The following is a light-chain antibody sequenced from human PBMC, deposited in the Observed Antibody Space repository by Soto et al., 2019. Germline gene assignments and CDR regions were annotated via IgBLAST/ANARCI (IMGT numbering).Light chain of an antibody. Sequence: EMVMTQSPATLSVSPGERVTLSCRASRSISSNLAWYQQKPGQAPRLLIYGASTRATGIPARFSGSGSGTGFTLTINSLQSEDFAMYYCQPHNNWPVVTFGGGTRVEIK. CDR2: GAS. CDR3: QPHNNWPVVT. CDR1: RSISSN. J-gene: IGKJ4*01. V-gene: IGKV3-15*01.